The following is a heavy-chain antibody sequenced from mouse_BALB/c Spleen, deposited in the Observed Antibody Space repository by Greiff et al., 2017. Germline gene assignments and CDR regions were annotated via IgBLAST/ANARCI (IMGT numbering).Heavy chain of an antibody. CDR3: ARSFYDGYYGAY. Sequence: QVTLKVCGPGILQPSQTLSLTCSFSGFSLSTSGMGVSWIRQPSGKGLEWLAHIYWDDDKRYNPSLKSRLTISKDTSSNQVFLKITSVDTADTATYYCARSFYDGYYGAYWGQGTLVTVSA. J-gene: IGHJ3*01. CDR1: GFSLSTSGMG. D-gene: IGHD2-3*01. CDR2: IYWDDDK. V-gene: IGHV8-12*01.